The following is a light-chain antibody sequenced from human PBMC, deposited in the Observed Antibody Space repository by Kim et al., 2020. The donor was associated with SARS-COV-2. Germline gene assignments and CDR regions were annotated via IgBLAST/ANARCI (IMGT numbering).Light chain of an antibody. J-gene: IGLJ3*02. CDR2: RNN. CDR3: AAWDDSLSGWV. V-gene: IGLV1-47*01. CDR1: SSNTGSIY. Sequence: VTVSCAGSSSNTGSIYVYWYQQLPGTAPKLLLYRNNQRPSGVPDRFSGSKSGPSASLAISGLRSEDEADYYCAAWDDSLSGWVFGGGTQLTVL.